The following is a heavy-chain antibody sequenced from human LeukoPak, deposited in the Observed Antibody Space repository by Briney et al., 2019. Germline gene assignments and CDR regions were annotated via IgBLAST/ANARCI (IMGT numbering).Heavy chain of an antibody. CDR3: ASGYCSSTSCFPDY. CDR2: ISYDRSNK. V-gene: IGHV3-30*03. Sequence: GRSLRLSCAASGFNFGSYGMHWVRQAPGKGLEWVAVISYDRSNKYYADSVKGRFAISRDNSKNTLYLQMNSLRGEDTAVYHCASGYCSSTSCFPDYWGQGTLVTVSS. D-gene: IGHD2-2*03. CDR1: GFNFGSYG. J-gene: IGHJ4*02.